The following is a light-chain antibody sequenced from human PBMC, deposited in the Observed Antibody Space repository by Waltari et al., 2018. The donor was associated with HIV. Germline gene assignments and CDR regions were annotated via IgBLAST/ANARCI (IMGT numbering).Light chain of an antibody. J-gene: IGLJ1*01. Sequence: QSALTQPRSVSGSPGQSVTISCTGTASDIGYFDYVSWYQQYPGKAPKVIIYDVVQPPSGVPDRFTASKSGITASLTISGLQDEDEADYYCCSYAGTYTYVFGSGTTVTVL. V-gene: IGLV2-11*01. CDR1: ASDIGYFDY. CDR3: CSYAGTYTYV. CDR2: DVV.